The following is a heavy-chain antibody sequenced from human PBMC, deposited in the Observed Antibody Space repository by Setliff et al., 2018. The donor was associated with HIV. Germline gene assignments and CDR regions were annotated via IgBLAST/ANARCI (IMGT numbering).Heavy chain of an antibody. V-gene: IGHV4-61*02. Sequence: PSETLSLTCTVSGGSISSGSYYWSWIRQPAGKGLEWIGRIYTSGSTNYNPSLKSRVTISVDTSKNQFSLKLSAVTAADTAVYYCARGYDYVWGSYRLPISARYFDLWGRGTLVTVS. CDR1: GGSISSGSYY. J-gene: IGHJ2*01. D-gene: IGHD3-16*02. CDR2: IYTSGST. CDR3: ARGYDYVWGSYRLPISARYFDL.